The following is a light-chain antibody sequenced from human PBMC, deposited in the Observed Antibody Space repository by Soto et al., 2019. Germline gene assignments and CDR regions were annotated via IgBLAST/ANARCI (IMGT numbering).Light chain of an antibody. V-gene: IGLV2-23*02. Sequence: QSALTQPASVSGSPGHSITISCTGTSSDVGTYNLVSLHQQHQGKAPKLMIYEVSKRPSGVSTRFSGSKSGNTASLTISGLQAEDEADYYCCSYARSSSYVFGTGTKVTVL. J-gene: IGLJ1*01. CDR2: EVS. CDR3: CSYARSSSYV. CDR1: SSDVGTYNL.